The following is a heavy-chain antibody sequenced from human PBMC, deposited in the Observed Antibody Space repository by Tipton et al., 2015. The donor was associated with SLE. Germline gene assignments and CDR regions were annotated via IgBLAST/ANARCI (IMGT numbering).Heavy chain of an antibody. CDR1: GGSISSSSYY. CDR3: ARGGWVATAAAFDI. D-gene: IGHD5-18*01. J-gene: IGHJ3*02. CDR2: IYYSGST. Sequence: TLSLTCTVSGGSISSSSYYWGWIRQPPGKGLEWIGSIYYSGSTYYNPSLKSRVTISVDTSKNQFSLKPSSVTAADTAVYYCARGGWVATAAAFDIWGQGTMVTVSS. V-gene: IGHV4-39*07.